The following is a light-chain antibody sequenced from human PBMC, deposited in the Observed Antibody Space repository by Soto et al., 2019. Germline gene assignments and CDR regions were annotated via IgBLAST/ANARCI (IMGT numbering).Light chain of an antibody. V-gene: IGKV3-20*01. J-gene: IGKJ1*01. CDR1: QSISSNY. Sequence: EIVLTQSPGTLSVSPGERATLSCRASQSISSNYLAWYQQKPGQAPRILICGASSRATGIPDRFSGSGSGTDFTLTISRLEPEDSAIYYCQQYVSWTFGQGTKVEIK. CDR3: QQYVSWT. CDR2: GAS.